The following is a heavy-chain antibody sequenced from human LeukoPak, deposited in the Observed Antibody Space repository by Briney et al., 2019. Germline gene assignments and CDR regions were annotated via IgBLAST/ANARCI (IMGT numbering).Heavy chain of an antibody. CDR1: GFTFSSYA. Sequence: GGSLRLSCAASGFTFSSYAMTWIRQAPGKGLEWVSSISGSGTTYYADSVKGRFTISRDNSKNTLYLQMNSLRVEDTAVHYCAKRWDVRYFDYWGQGTLLTVSS. D-gene: IGHD1-26*01. CDR3: AKRWDVRYFDY. CDR2: ISGSGTT. V-gene: IGHV3-23*01. J-gene: IGHJ4*02.